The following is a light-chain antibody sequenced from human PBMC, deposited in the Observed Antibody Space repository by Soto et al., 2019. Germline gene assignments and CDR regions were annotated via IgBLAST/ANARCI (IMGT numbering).Light chain of an antibody. CDR1: QGIKEY. Sequence: DIKMTQSPSSLSASVGDRVNITCRASQGIKEYLAWYQKKPGKPPKLLIYTASTLQSGVPSRFIGSGSGTDFTLTISSLQPEDVATYYCQIYNSAPRTFGQGTKVEI. CDR3: QIYNSAPRT. V-gene: IGKV1-27*01. J-gene: IGKJ1*01. CDR2: TAS.